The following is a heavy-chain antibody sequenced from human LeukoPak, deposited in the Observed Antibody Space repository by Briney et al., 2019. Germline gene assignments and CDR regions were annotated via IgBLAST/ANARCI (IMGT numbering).Heavy chain of an antibody. J-gene: IGHJ4*02. CDR1: GFTFSSFW. V-gene: IGHV3-74*01. CDR3: ARDPNNYDSH. Sequence: PGGSLRLSCAASGFTFSSFWMHWVSQVPGKWLEWVSRITPDGDGSSYAASVQGRFTISRDNAKDTVYLQMSNLRAEDTALYYCARDPNNYDSHLGQGTLVTVFS. D-gene: IGHD3-22*01. CDR2: ITPDGDGS.